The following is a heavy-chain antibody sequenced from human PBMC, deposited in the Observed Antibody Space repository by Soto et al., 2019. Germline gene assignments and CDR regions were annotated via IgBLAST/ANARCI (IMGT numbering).Heavy chain of an antibody. CDR1: GGSFSGYY. CDR2: INHSGST. J-gene: IGHJ4*02. V-gene: IGHV4-34*01. Sequence: SETLSLTCAVYGGSFSGYYWSWIRQPPGKGLEWIGEINHSGSTNYNPSLKSRVTISVDTSKNQFSLKLSSVTAADTAVYYCARLAFCSGGSCYPLRYYWGQGTLVTVSS. D-gene: IGHD2-15*01. CDR3: ARLAFCSGGSCYPLRYY.